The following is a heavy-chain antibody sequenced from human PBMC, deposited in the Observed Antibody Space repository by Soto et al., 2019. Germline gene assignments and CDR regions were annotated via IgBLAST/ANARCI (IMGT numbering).Heavy chain of an antibody. Sequence: ASVKVSCKASGYTFTGYYMHWVRQAPGQGLEWMGWINPNSGGTNYAQKFQGWVTMTRDTSISTAYMELSRLRSDDTAVYYCAKSIVGATGSHYCYGMDVWGQGTTVTVSS. CDR1: GYTFTGYY. J-gene: IGHJ6*02. D-gene: IGHD1-26*01. CDR3: AKSIVGATGSHYCYGMDV. CDR2: INPNSGGT. V-gene: IGHV1-2*04.